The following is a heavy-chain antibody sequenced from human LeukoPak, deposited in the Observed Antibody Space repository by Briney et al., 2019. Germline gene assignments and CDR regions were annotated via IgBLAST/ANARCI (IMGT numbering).Heavy chain of an antibody. Sequence: GGSLRHSCAASGFTFSDYSMHWVRQTPGKGLEWVALIAYDGDNKYYADSVKGRFTISRDNSKNTLFLQMNSLRAEDTAVYYCARGGQYDTSGYYPIHYWGEGTLVTVSS. D-gene: IGHD3-22*01. J-gene: IGHJ4*02. V-gene: IGHV3-30*04. CDR1: GFTFSDYS. CDR2: IAYDGDNK. CDR3: ARGGQYDTSGYYPIHY.